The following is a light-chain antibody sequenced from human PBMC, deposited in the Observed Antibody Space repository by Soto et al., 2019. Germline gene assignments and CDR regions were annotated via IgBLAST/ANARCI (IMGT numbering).Light chain of an antibody. J-gene: IGKJ5*01. CDR3: QQWKNWPPLT. Sequence: EIELTQSPATLSLSPGDTATLSCRASQSVDKFLAWYQQRPGQPPSLLIFDSSNRATGVPVRFSGTGSGTVFTLTIGSLEPEDSALYYCQQWKNWPPLTFGQGTRLEIK. V-gene: IGKV3-11*01. CDR1: QSVDKF. CDR2: DSS.